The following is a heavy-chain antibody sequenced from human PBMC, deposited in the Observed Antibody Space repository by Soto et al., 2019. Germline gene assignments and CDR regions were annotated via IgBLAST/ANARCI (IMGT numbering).Heavy chain of an antibody. V-gene: IGHV4-59*01. CDR1: GGSISSYY. CDR3: ARDKSGSYPNYYYYYGMDV. CDR2: IYYSGST. D-gene: IGHD1-26*01. Sequence: PSETLSLTCTVSGGSISSYYWSWIRQPPGKGLEWIGYIYYSGSTNYNPSLKSRVTISVDTSKNQFSLKLSSVTAADTAVYYCARDKSGSYPNYYYYYGMDVWGQGTTVTAP. J-gene: IGHJ6*02.